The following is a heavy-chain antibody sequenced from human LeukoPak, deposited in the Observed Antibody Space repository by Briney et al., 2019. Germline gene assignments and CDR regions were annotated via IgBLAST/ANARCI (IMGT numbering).Heavy chain of an antibody. Sequence: PGGSLRLSCAASGFAFSSYGMHWVRQAPGKGLEWVAVIWYDGSNKYYADSVKGRFTISRDNSKNTLYLQMNSLRAEDTAVYYCAEDFGEDYSLFGYFDYWGQGTPVTVSS. V-gene: IGHV3-33*06. D-gene: IGHD4-11*01. CDR3: AEDFGEDYSLFGYFDY. CDR2: IWYDGSNK. J-gene: IGHJ4*02. CDR1: GFAFSSYG.